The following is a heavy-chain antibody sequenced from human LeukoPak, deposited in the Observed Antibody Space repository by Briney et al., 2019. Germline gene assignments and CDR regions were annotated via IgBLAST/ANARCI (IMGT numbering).Heavy chain of an antibody. V-gene: IGHV3-48*04. Sequence: PGGSLRLSCAASGFSFSSYSMNWVRQAPGKGLEWVSYIGSSSSIIYYADSVKGRFTISRDNAKNSLYLQMNSLRAEDTAVYYCARTGRGYSYGRFDYWGQGTLVTVSS. CDR3: ARTGRGYSYGRFDY. CDR2: IGSSSSII. D-gene: IGHD5-18*01. CDR1: GFSFSSYS. J-gene: IGHJ4*02.